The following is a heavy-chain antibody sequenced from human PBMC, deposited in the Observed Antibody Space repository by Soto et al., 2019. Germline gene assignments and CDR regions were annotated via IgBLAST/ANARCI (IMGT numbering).Heavy chain of an antibody. Sequence: SLRLSCAASGFTFSIYAMNWVRQAPGKGLEWVAFISFDGSKTYYADSVKGRFTISRDNSRNTVYLQMNNLRPGDAAVYHCANLLNVAAAGTPHYYGVDVWGQGTTVTVSS. V-gene: IGHV3-30-3*01. D-gene: IGHD6-13*01. CDR2: ISFDGSKT. J-gene: IGHJ6*02. CDR1: GFTFSIYA. CDR3: ANLLNVAAAGTPHYYGVDV.